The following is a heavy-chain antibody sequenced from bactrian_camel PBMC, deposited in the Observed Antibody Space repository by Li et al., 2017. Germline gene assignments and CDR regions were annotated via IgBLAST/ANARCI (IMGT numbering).Heavy chain of an antibody. V-gene: IGHV3S42*01. CDR3: ASARAWYDLKPSDFDS. J-gene: IGHJ6*01. CDR1: GFTFRSYA. D-gene: IGHD2*01. Sequence: DVQLVESGGGLVQPGGSLRLSCAASGFTFRSYAMAWVRQAPGKGLEWVAGIMAGGYTATYADSVKGRFTISRDNAKNTLYLQMNSLKSEDTALYYCASARAWYDLKPSDFDSWGQGTQVTVS. CDR2: IMAGGYTA.